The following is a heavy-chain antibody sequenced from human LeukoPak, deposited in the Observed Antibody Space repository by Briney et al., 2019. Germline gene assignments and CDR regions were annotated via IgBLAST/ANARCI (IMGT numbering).Heavy chain of an antibody. V-gene: IGHV4-38-2*02. Sequence: PSETLSLTCTVSGYSISSGYYWGWIRQPPGKGLEWIGSIYHSGSTYYNPSLKSRVTISVDTSKNQFSLKLSSVTAADTAVYYCAREWGYSYGYWFDPWGQGTLVTVSS. D-gene: IGHD5-18*01. J-gene: IGHJ5*02. CDR3: AREWGYSYGYWFDP. CDR2: IYHSGST. CDR1: GYSISSGYY.